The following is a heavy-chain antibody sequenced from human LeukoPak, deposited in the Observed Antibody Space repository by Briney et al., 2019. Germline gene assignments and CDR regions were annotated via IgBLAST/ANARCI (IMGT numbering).Heavy chain of an antibody. D-gene: IGHD2-8*01. J-gene: IGHJ6*02. Sequence: ASVKVSCKASGYTFTSYGISWVRQAPGQGLEWMGWISAYNGNTNYAQKLQGRVTMTTDTSTSTAYVELRSLRSDDTAVYYCARDLSPVACTNGVCYLHYYYYGMDVWGQGTTVTVSS. V-gene: IGHV1-18*01. CDR3: ARDLSPVACTNGVCYLHYYYYGMDV. CDR2: ISAYNGNT. CDR1: GYTFTSYG.